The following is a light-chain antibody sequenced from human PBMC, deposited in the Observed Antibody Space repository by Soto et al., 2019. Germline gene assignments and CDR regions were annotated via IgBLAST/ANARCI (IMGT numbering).Light chain of an antibody. J-gene: IGKJ3*01. CDR3: QQRDTWPPVT. V-gene: IGKV3-11*01. CDR2: DAS. Sequence: EIVLTQSPATLSFSLGERATPSCRASQNIRNHLAWYQQKPGQAPRLLIYDASNRATGIPARFSGGGSGTDFSLTISSLEPEDFAVYYCQQRDTWPPVTFGPGTTVDMK. CDR1: QNIRNH.